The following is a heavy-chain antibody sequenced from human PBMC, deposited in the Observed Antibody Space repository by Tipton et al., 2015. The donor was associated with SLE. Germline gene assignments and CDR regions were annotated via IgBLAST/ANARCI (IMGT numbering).Heavy chain of an antibody. CDR2: IYSGGGTI. CDR3: LRSPNYYYGMDV. J-gene: IGHJ6*02. V-gene: IGHV3-23*03. CDR1: GFTFSTYA. Sequence: SLRLSCAASGFTFSTYAMSWVRQAPGKGLQWVSVIYSGGGTIYYADSVKGRFIISRDNAKSSLYLQMNSLRAEDTAVYYCLRSPNYYYGMDVWGQGTTVTVSS.